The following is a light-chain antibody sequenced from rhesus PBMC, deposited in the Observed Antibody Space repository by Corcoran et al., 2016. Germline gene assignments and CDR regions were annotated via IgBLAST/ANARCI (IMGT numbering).Light chain of an antibody. J-gene: IGKJ2*01. V-gene: IGKV3-24*04. CDR1: QSVGST. CDR2: YAS. Sequence: EIVMTQSPATLSLSPGERATLSCRASQSVGSTSAWYQQKPGQAPRLLIYYASGRATGIPDRVSGRGSGTEFTLTISSLDPEDVGVYYCQKYNNWPYSFGQGTKVEIK. CDR3: QKYNNWPYS.